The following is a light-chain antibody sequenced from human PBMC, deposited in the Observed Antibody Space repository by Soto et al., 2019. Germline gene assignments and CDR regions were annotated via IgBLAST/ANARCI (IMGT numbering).Light chain of an antibody. CDR2: DVS. J-gene: IGLJ1*01. CDR3: SSYTDRNNLG. Sequence: QSVLTQSPSASGSPGQSVTISCTGTSSDIGGYNSVSWYQQHPGKAPKVMIYDVSKRPSGVPDRFSGSKSGNTASLTVSALQAEDEADYYCSSYTDRNNLGFGTGTKVTVL. V-gene: IGLV2-8*01. CDR1: SSDIGGYNS.